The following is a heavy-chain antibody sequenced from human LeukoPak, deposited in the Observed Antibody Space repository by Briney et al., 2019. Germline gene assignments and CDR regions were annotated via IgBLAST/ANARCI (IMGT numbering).Heavy chain of an antibody. CDR1: GYTFIAYY. V-gene: IGHV1-8*02. CDR2: MNPNSGNT. Sequence: ASVKVSCKASGYTFIAYYVHWVRQAPGQGLEWMGWMNPNSGNTGYAQKFQGRVTMTRNTSISTAYMELSSLRSEDTAVYYCASGGSMVRGVNEDYWGQGTLVTVSS. D-gene: IGHD3-10*01. CDR3: ASGGSMVRGVNEDY. J-gene: IGHJ4*02.